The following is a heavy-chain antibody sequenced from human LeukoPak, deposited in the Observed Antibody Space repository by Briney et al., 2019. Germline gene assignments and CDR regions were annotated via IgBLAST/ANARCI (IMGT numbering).Heavy chain of an antibody. CDR1: GYTFTSYA. J-gene: IGHJ6*02. V-gene: IGHV7-4-1*02. D-gene: IGHD3-16*01. CDR3: ARGITASYYYYGMDV. Sequence: EASVKVSCKASGYTFTSYAMNWVRQAPGQGLEWMGWINTNTGNPTYAQGFTGRFVFSLDTSVSTAYLQISSLKAEDTAVYYCARGITASYYYYGMDVWGQGTTVTVSS. CDR2: INTNTGNP.